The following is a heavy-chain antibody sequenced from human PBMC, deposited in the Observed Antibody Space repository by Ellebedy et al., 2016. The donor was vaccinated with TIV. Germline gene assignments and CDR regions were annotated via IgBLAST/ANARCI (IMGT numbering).Heavy chain of an antibody. D-gene: IGHD5-24*01. Sequence: AASVKVSCKVSGYTLTELSMHWVRQAPGKGLEWMGGFDPGDGETIYAQKFQGRVTMTADTSTDTAYMELSSLRSEDTAVYYCATGDPGFDYWGKGTLVTVSS. V-gene: IGHV1-24*01. J-gene: IGHJ4*02. CDR2: FDPGDGET. CDR1: GYTLTELS. CDR3: ATGDPGFDY.